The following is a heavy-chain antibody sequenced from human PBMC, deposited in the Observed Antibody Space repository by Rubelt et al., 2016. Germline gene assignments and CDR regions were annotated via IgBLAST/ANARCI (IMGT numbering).Heavy chain of an antibody. D-gene: IGHD6-13*01. CDR2: INHSRST. CDR1: GGSFSGYY. CDR3: ARAHSSSWRSVDY. Sequence: QVQLQQWGAGLLKPSETLSLTCAVYGGSFSGYYWSWIRQPPGKGLEWIGEINHSRSTNYNPSLKRGVTIAGDTSMNQFSLKLSSVTAADTAVYYCARAHSSSWRSVDYWGQGTLVTVSS. V-gene: IGHV4-34*01. J-gene: IGHJ4*02.